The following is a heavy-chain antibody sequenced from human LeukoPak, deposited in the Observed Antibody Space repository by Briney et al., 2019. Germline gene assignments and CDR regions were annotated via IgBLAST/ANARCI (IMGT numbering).Heavy chain of an antibody. CDR1: GGTFSSYA. D-gene: IGHD3-22*01. V-gene: IGHV1-69*13. J-gene: IGHJ3*02. CDR3: ARDLDYYDSSGYGAGAFDI. Sequence: AASVKVSCKASGGTFSSYAISWVRQAPGQGLEWMGGIIPIFGTANYAQKFQGRVTITADESTSTAYMELSSLRSEDTAVYYCARDLDYYDSSGYGAGAFDIWGQGTMVTVSS. CDR2: IIPIFGTA.